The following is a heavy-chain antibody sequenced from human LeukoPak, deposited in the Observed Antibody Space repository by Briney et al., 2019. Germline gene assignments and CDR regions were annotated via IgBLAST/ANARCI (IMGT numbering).Heavy chain of an antibody. CDR3: AGFFYDNSGAAFDI. Sequence: SVQVSCQASGGSFTFTSHAISWVRQAPGQGLEWMGGIIPIYGSATYAQKFQGRVTITSDESTRTVYMELSSLRPEDSAMHYCAGFFYDNSGAAFDIWGQGTMVTVSS. D-gene: IGHD3-22*01. J-gene: IGHJ3*02. V-gene: IGHV1-69*13. CDR2: IIPIYGSA. CDR1: GGSFTFTSHA.